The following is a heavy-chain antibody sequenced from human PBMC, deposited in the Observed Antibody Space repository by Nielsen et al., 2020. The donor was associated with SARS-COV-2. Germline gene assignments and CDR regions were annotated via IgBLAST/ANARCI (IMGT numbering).Heavy chain of an antibody. V-gene: IGHV3-9*01. CDR3: AKDNSWNYYGMDV. Sequence: GGSLRLSCAASGFPFDNYAMHWVRRVPGKGLEWVSDISWNSVDIGYADSVKGRFTISRDNAKNSLYLQMNSLRAEDTALYYCAKDNSWNYYGMDVWGQGTTVTVSS. CDR2: ISWNSVDI. J-gene: IGHJ6*02. D-gene: IGHD1-1*01. CDR1: GFPFDNYA.